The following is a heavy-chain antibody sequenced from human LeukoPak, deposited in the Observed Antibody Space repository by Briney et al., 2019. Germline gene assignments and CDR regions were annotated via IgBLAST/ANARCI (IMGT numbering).Heavy chain of an antibody. D-gene: IGHD6-13*01. Sequence: SETLSLTCTVSGGSISIRNYYWAWIRQPPGRQLEWIGSVYSSGSLYYNPSLKSRVTISVDTSKNQFSLRLSSVTAADTAVYYCARVTGYMTEDYFDYWGQGTLITVSS. CDR3: ARVTGYMTEDYFDY. J-gene: IGHJ4*02. CDR2: VYSSGSL. CDR1: GGSISIRNYY. V-gene: IGHV4-39*07.